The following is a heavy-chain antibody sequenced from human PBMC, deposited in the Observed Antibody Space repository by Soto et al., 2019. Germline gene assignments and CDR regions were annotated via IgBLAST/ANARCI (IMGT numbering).Heavy chain of an antibody. D-gene: IGHD5-18*01. J-gene: IGHJ5*02. CDR2: IYHTGTT. CDR1: GLSLNSTNFY. Sequence: PSETRSLTCTVSGLSLNSTNFYGGWILQPPGKGLEWIANIYHTGTTYYNPSLKTRVTISVDTSKNHFSLRLTSVTAADTAVYYCARVDSTMVLPFFDHWGQGTLVTVSS. V-gene: IGHV4-39*02. CDR3: ARVDSTMVLPFFDH.